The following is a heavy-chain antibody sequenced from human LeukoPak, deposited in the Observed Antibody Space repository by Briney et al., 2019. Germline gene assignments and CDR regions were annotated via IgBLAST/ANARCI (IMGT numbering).Heavy chain of an antibody. Sequence: GASVKVSCKASGYTFTGYYMHWVRQAPGQGLEWMGWINPNSGGTNYAQKFQGRVTMTRDTSTSTVYMELSSLRSEDTAVYYCAREKRITMVRGVTSAPNWFDPWGQGTLVTVSS. CDR3: AREKRITMVRGVTSAPNWFDP. V-gene: IGHV1-2*02. CDR2: INPNSGGT. J-gene: IGHJ5*02. CDR1: GYTFTGYY. D-gene: IGHD3-10*01.